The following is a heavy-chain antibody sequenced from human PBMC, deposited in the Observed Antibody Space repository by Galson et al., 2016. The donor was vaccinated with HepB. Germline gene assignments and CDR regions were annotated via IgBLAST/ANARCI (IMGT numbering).Heavy chain of an antibody. CDR3: ARGGGDLSPNWYFDL. V-gene: IGHV1-18*01. CDR1: GYTFTIYG. J-gene: IGHJ2*01. CDR2: ISAYNGET. Sequence: SVKVSCKASGYTFTIYGINWVRQAPGQGLEWMGWISAYNGETNYAQNLQGRVTKTTDTSTSTAYMDLRSLRSDDTAVCYCARGGGDLSPNWYFDLWGRGTLVTVSS. D-gene: IGHD3-16*01.